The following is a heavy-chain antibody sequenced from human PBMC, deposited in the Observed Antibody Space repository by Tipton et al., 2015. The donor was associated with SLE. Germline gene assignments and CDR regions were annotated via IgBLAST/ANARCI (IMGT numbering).Heavy chain of an antibody. CDR1: GLTFTGYY. CDR3: ARDGPDLWGTYRFDLDSFRY. J-gene: IGHJ4*02. D-gene: IGHD3-16*02. CDR2: ISPYDANT. Sequence: QVQLVQSGAEVKKPGASVKVSCRASGLTFTGYYMHWVRQAPGQGLEWMGWISPYDANTKYAQRFQGRVTMTTDTSTGTAYMELRGLRSDDTAFYYCARDGPDLWGTYRFDLDSFRYWGQGALVTVSS. V-gene: IGHV1-18*04.